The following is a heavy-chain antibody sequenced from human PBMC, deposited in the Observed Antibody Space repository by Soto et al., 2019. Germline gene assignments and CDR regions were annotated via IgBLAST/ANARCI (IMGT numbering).Heavy chain of an antibody. D-gene: IGHD2-2*01. Sequence: QVQLVQSGAEVKKPGASVKVSCKASGYTFTGYYMHWVRQAPGQGLEWMGWINPNSGGTNYAQKFKGWVTMTRDTSISTAYMELSRLRSDDTAVYYCARVTLGYCSSTSCYGGDYFDYWGQGTLVTVSS. CDR2: INPNSGGT. J-gene: IGHJ4*02. CDR3: ARVTLGYCSSTSCYGGDYFDY. V-gene: IGHV1-2*04. CDR1: GYTFTGYY.